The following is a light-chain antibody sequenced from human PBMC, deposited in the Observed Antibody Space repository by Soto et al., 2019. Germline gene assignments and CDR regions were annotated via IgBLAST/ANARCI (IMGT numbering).Light chain of an antibody. V-gene: IGKV1-39*01. CDR1: QSIGSY. J-gene: IGKJ4*01. Sequence: DIQMTQSQSSLSASVVDIFNINCRASQSIGSYLNWYQQKPGKAPNLLIHGGSILQSGVPPRFSGGGGGTDFTLTISSLQPEDFASDYCQKIYTIPLNFGGGNTVDIK. CDR3: QKIYTIPLN. CDR2: GGS.